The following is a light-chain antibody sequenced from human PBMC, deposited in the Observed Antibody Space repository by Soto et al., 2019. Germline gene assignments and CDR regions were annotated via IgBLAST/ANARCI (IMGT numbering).Light chain of an antibody. CDR3: CSYAGSYTFAV. CDR1: SSDVGGYNY. Sequence: HSALTQPRSVSGSPGQSVTISCTGTSSDVGGYNYVSWYQQHPGKAPKLMIYDVSKRPSGVPDRFSGSKSGNTASLTISGLQAEDEADYYCCSYAGSYTFAVFGGGTKVTVL. V-gene: IGLV2-11*01. CDR2: DVS. J-gene: IGLJ2*01.